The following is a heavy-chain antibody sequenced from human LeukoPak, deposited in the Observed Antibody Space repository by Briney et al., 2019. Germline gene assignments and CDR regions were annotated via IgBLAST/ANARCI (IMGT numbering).Heavy chain of an antibody. J-gene: IGHJ4*02. CDR1: GFTFSSYA. Sequence: PGGSLRLSCAASGFTFSSYAMHWVRQAPGKGLEWVAVISYDGSNKYYADSVKGRFTISRDNSKNTLYLQMNSLRAEDTAVYYCARDRGNTLDYWGQGTLVTVSS. CDR2: ISYDGSNK. CDR3: ARDRGNTLDY. V-gene: IGHV3-30-3*01. D-gene: IGHD2/OR15-2a*01.